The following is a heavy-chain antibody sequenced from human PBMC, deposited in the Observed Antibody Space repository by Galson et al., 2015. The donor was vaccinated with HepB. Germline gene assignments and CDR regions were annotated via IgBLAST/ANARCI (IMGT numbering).Heavy chain of an antibody. J-gene: IGHJ2*01. V-gene: IGHV3-9*01. CDR2: ISWNSGTI. CDR1: GFTFDDYA. CDR3: AKDIQGGDSFWYFDL. D-gene: IGHD2-21*02. Sequence: LRLSCAASGFTFDDYAMHWVRQAPGKGVEGVSGISWNSGTIGYADSVKGRFTISRDNAKNSLYLQMNSLRPDDTAFYYCAKDIQGGDSFWYFDLWGRGTLVTVSS.